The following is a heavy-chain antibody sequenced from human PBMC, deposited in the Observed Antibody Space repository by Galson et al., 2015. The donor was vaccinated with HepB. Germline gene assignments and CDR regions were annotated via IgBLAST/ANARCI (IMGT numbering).Heavy chain of an antibody. CDR1: GGSFSDYY. CDR2: IFHSGFI. V-gene: IGHV4-34*12. CDR3: ARLVTLVQGSRGAEFYYYYMDV. J-gene: IGHJ6*03. Sequence: SETLSLTCAAYGGSFSDYYWTWIRQPPGKGLEWIGEIFHSGFINYNPSLQNRLTISMDTSKNQFSLTLTSVTAADTAMYYCARLVTLVQGSRGAEFYYYYMDVWGKGTPVTVSS. D-gene: IGHD3-10*01.